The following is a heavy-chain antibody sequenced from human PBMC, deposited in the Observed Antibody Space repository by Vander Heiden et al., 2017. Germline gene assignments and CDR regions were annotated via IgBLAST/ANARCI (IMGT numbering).Heavy chain of an antibody. CDR1: GFTFTSSA. CDR2: ISGSGGSI. CDR3: AKGLTYYYDSSGYRLDAFDI. D-gene: IGHD3-22*01. V-gene: IGHV3-23*01. J-gene: IGHJ3*02. Sequence: EVQLLESGGGLVQPGESLRLSCAASGFTFTSSAMNGVRQASGKGLEWVSAISGSGGSIYYADSVKGRFTISRDNSKNTLFLQMNSLRAEDTAVYYCAKGLTYYYDSSGYRLDAFDIWGQGTMVTVSS.